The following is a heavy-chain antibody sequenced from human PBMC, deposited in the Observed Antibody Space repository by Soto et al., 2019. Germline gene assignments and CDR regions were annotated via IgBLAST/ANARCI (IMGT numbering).Heavy chain of an antibody. CDR1: GGSISSGGYS. CDR2: IYHSGST. Sequence: SETLSLTCAVSGGSISSGGYSWSWIRQPPGKGLEWIGYIYHSGSTYYNPSLKSRVTISVDTSKNQFSLKLSSVTAADTAVYYCARLGGREKKQWLLITIAEYFQHWGQGTLVTVSS. D-gene: IGHD6-19*01. J-gene: IGHJ1*01. V-gene: IGHV4-30-2*03. CDR3: ARLGGREKKQWLLITIAEYFQH.